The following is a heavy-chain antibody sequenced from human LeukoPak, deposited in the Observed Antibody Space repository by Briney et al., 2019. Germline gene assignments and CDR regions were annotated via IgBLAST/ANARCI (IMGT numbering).Heavy chain of an antibody. Sequence: SETLSLTCTASGGSISSSSYYWSWIRQPPGKGLEWIGYMHYSGSTNYNPSLKSRVTISVDTSKNQFSLKLSSVTAADTAVYYCARWILYSSGSYSDYWGQGTLVTVSS. V-gene: IGHV4-61*05. D-gene: IGHD3-10*01. J-gene: IGHJ4*02. CDR1: GGSISSSSYY. CDR3: ARWILYSSGSYSDY. CDR2: MHYSGST.